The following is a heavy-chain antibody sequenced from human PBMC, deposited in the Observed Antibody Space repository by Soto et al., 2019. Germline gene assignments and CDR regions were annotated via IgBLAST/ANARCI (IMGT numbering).Heavy chain of an antibody. CDR1: GFTFSSYA. CDR2: ISGSGGSS. V-gene: IGHV3-23*01. Sequence: EVQLLESGGGLVQPGGSLRLSCAASGFTFSSYAMSWVRQAPGKGLEWVSAISGSGGSSYYADSVKGRFTISRDNSKNTLYLQRNSLRAEDTAEYYCAKGWYSSGGSAEYFQHWGQGTLVTVSS. CDR3: AKGWYSSGGSAEYFQH. J-gene: IGHJ1*01. D-gene: IGHD6-19*01.